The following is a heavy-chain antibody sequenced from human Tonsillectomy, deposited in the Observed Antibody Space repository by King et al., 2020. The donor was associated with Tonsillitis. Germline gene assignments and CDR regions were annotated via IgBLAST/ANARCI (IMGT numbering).Heavy chain of an antibody. CDR1: GFTFSRYT. J-gene: IGHJ3*02. Sequence: QLVQSGGGVVQPGRSLRLSCAASGFTFSRYTMHWVRQAPGKGLEWVAFISSDGRKNNYADTVKGRFTISRDNSKNTLYLQMNSLRTDDTAVYYCAREMDCYIDAFDIWGQGTMVTVSS. CDR3: AREMDCYIDAFDI. D-gene: IGHD2-21*01. V-gene: IGHV3-30*04. CDR2: ISSDGRKN.